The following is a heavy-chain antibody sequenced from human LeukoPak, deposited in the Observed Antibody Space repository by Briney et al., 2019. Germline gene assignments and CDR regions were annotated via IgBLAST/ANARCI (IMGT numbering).Heavy chain of an antibody. D-gene: IGHD6-13*01. V-gene: IGHV1-69*06. Sequence: SVRVSCKASGGTFSSYAISWVRQAPGQGLEWMGGIIPIFGTANYAQKFQGRVTITADKSTSTAYMELSSLRSEDTAVYYCAREQVWLYSSSWSRKSFDYWGQGTLVTVSS. CDR1: GGTFSSYA. J-gene: IGHJ4*02. CDR3: AREQVWLYSSSWSRKSFDY. CDR2: IIPIFGTA.